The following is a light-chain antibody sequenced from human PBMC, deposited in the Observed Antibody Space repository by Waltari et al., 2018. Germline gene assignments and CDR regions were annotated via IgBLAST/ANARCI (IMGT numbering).Light chain of an antibody. CDR2: EVS. CDR3: CSYAGSSTGV. CDR1: SSDVGSYNL. Sequence: QSALTQPASVSGSPGQSITISCTGTSSDVGSYNLVSWSQQHPGKAPKLMIYEVSKRPSGVSNRFSASKSGNTASLTISGLQAEDEADYYCCSYAGSSTGVFGGGTKLTVL. V-gene: IGLV2-23*02. J-gene: IGLJ3*02.